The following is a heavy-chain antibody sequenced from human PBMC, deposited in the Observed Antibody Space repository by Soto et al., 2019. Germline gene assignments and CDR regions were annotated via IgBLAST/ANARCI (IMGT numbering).Heavy chain of an antibody. CDR1: GFSLSTSGVG. J-gene: IGHJ4*02. CDR3: AHSLIPNWGSRGAFDY. D-gene: IGHD7-27*01. Sequence: QITLKESGPTLVKPTQTLTLTCTFSGFSLSTSGVGVDWIRQPPGKALEWLALIYWDDDKRYSPSLKSRLTTTKDTPKNQVVLTMTNMDPVDTATYYCAHSLIPNWGSRGAFDYWGQGTLVTVSS. CDR2: IYWDDDK. V-gene: IGHV2-5*02.